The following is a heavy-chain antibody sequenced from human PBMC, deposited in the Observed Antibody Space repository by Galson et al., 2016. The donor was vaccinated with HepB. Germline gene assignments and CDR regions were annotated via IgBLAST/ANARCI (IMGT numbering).Heavy chain of an antibody. CDR2: IYPGDSDT. D-gene: IGHD3-3*01. V-gene: IGHV5-51*01. CDR1: GYKFISYW. CDR3: ARGGPPITIFGVEHDTFDI. Sequence: QSGAEVKEPGESLKISCKGSGYKFISYWIGWVRQMPGKGLEWMGIIYPGDSDTRYSPSFQGQVTISTDKSISTAYLQWSSLKASDTAIYYCARGGPPITIFGVEHDTFDIWGQGTMVTVSS. J-gene: IGHJ3*02.